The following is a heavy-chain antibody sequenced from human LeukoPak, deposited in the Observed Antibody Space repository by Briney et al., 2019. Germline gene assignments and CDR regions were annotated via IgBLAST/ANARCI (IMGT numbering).Heavy chain of an antibody. CDR2: INPSGGST. D-gene: IGHD2-21*02. Sequence: ASVKVSCKASGYTFTSYYMHWVRQPPGQGLEWVGIINPSGGSTSYAQKFQGRVTMTRDTSTSTVYMELSSLRSEDTAVYYCAREYCGGDCYSLWDENGSFDYWGQGTLVTVSS. J-gene: IGHJ4*02. CDR3: AREYCGGDCYSLWDENGSFDY. V-gene: IGHV1-46*01. CDR1: GYTFTSYY.